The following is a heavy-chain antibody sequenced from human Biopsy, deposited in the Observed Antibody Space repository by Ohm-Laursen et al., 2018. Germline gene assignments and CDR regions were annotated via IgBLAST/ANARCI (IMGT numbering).Heavy chain of an antibody. CDR2: IYHTGIT. Sequence: SETLSLTCSVTDGSISNIINYWGWIRQPLGKGLEWLGSIYHTGITDYNPPLKSRVPISVDTSNNQFSLKLSSLTAADTAVYYCARHSFGSGRDFWGQGTLVTVSS. CDR3: ARHSFGSGRDF. V-gene: IGHV4-39*01. J-gene: IGHJ4*02. CDR1: DGSISNIINY. D-gene: IGHD3-10*01.